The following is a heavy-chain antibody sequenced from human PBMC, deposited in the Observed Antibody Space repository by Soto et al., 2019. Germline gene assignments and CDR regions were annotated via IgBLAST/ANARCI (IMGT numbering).Heavy chain of an antibody. CDR1: GGSISSTNW. Sequence: QVQLQESGPGLVKPSGTLSLTCAVSGGSISSTNWWTWVRQPPGKGLEWIGEIYHSGITNYNPSLKSRVIISVDKSKNQFSLRLTSVTAADTAVYYCARDGRYSETYYHAFDFWGQGTMVTVSS. CDR2: IYHSGIT. D-gene: IGHD1-26*01. CDR3: ARDGRYSETYYHAFDF. V-gene: IGHV4-4*02. J-gene: IGHJ3*01.